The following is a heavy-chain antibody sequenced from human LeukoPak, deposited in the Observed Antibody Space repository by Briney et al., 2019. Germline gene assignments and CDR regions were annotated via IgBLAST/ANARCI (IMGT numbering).Heavy chain of an antibody. J-gene: IGHJ4*02. Sequence: SETLSLTSAVYGASFNSYYWDWIRQPAGKGLEWIGEINHSGSIKYNPSLKSRVTISVDRSKNQFALKMSGVTAADTAIYYCARVPLSSSGDYWGQGSLVTVSS. CDR2: INHSGSI. D-gene: IGHD6-13*01. CDR3: ARVPLSSSGDY. V-gene: IGHV4-34*01. CDR1: GASFNSYY.